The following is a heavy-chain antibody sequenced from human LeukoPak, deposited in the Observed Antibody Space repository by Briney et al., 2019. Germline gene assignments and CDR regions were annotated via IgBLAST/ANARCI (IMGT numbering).Heavy chain of an antibody. CDR1: GFTFSSYG. J-gene: IGHJ4*02. V-gene: IGHV3-23*01. CDR2: ISGSGGST. CDR3: AKVSLPFGSGPKDY. Sequence: GGSLRLSCAASGFTFSSYGMSWVRQAPGKGLEWVSAISGSGGSTYYADSVKGRFTISRDNSKNTLYLQMNSLRAEDTAVYYCAKVSLPFGSGPKDYWGQGTLVTVSS. D-gene: IGHD3-10*01.